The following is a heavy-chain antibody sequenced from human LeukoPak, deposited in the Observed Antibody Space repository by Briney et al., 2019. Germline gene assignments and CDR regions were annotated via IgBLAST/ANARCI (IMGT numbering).Heavy chain of an antibody. CDR3: ARGPWSAAGYNGMDV. J-gene: IGHJ6*02. V-gene: IGHV3-23*01. CDR1: GFTFSSYA. CDR2: ISGSGGST. D-gene: IGHD6-13*01. Sequence: GGSLRLSCAASGFTFSSYAMSWVRQAPGKGLEWVSAISGSGGSTYYADSVKGRFTISRDNSKNTLYLQMNSLRGEDTAVYYCARGPWSAAGYNGMDVWGQGTTVTVSS.